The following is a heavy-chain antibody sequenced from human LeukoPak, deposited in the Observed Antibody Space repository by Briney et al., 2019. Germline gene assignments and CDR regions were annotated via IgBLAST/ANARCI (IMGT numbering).Heavy chain of an antibody. D-gene: IGHD3-9*01. J-gene: IGHJ4*02. CDR3: ARAADYDILTGYYSPRHYFDY. Sequence: SSETLSLTCTVSGGSISSYYWSWIRQPPGKGLEWIGYIYYSGSTNYNPSLKSRVTISVDTSKNQLSLKLSSVTAADTAVYYCARAADYDILTGYYSPRHYFDYWGQGTLATVSS. V-gene: IGHV4-59*01. CDR1: GGSISSYY. CDR2: IYYSGST.